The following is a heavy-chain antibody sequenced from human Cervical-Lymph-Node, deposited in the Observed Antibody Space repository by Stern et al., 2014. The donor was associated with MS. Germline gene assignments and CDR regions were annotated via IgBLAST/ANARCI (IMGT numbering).Heavy chain of an antibody. J-gene: IGHJ6*02. V-gene: IGHV5-51*01. CDR3: ARRSYSPYYYYYIMDV. D-gene: IGHD3-10*01. Sequence: EVQLVESGAEVKKPGESLKISCKGSGYRFSSHWIGWVRQMPGKGLEWMGIINPGGSDIRYSPSFQGQVTISVDKSISTAYLQWSSLKASDTAMYYCARRSYSPYYYYYIMDVWGQGTTVTVSS. CDR2: INPGGSDI. CDR1: GYRFSSHW.